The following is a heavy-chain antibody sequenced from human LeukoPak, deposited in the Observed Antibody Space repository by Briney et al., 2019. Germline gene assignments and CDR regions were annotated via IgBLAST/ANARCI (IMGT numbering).Heavy chain of an antibody. J-gene: IGHJ3*02. CDR2: IYTDGST. V-gene: IGHV3-66*01. CDR1: GFTVSSNY. CDR3: ARGGGKHAFDI. D-gene: IGHD3-16*01. Sequence: GGSLRLSCAASGFTVSSNYMSWVRQAPGKGLEWVSVIYTDGSTHYADSVKGRFTLSRDNSKNTLYLQMNSLRAEDTAVYHCARGGGKHAFDIWGQGTMVTLSS.